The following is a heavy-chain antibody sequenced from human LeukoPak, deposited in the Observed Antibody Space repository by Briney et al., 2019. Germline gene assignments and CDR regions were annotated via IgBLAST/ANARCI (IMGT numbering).Heavy chain of an antibody. V-gene: IGHV5-51*01. J-gene: IGHJ3*02. CDR2: IYSGDSDT. CDR1: GYRFTNYW. CDR3: ARRLRGTADAFDI. D-gene: IGHD3-16*01. Sequence: GESLKISCEGSGYRFTNYWIGWVRQMPGKGLEWMGIIYSGDSDTRYTPSFEGQVTISVDKSISTAYLQWSSLKASDTAMYYCARRLRGTADAFDIWGQGTMVTVP.